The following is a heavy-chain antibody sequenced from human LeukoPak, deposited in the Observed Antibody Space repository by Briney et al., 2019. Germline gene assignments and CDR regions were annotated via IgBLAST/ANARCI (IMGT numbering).Heavy chain of an antibody. V-gene: IGHV3-11*01. J-gene: IGHJ4*02. D-gene: IGHD3-3*01. CDR3: AAGVALDY. Sequence: GGSLRLSCAASGLNFIVYYMTWIRQAPGNGLEWLSHISKSGTTVYYADSVKGRFTISRDSAKNSLYLHMNSLRAEDTAVYYCAAGVALDYWGQGALVTVSS. CDR1: GLNFIVYY. CDR2: ISKSGTTV.